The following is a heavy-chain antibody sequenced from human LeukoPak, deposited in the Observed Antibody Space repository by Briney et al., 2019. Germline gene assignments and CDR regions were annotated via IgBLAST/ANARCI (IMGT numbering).Heavy chain of an antibody. D-gene: IGHD3-22*01. CDR1: GYSFTSYW. V-gene: IGHV5-51*01. J-gene: IGHJ4*02. CDR2: IYPGDSDT. CDR3: ARYRVDYYDSSGYYYYFDY. Sequence: ESLKISCKGSGYSFTSYWIGWVRQMPGKGLEWMGIIYPGDSDTRYSPSFQGQVTISADKSISTAYLQWSSLKASDTAMYYCARYRVDYYDSSGYYYYFDYWGQGTLVTVSS.